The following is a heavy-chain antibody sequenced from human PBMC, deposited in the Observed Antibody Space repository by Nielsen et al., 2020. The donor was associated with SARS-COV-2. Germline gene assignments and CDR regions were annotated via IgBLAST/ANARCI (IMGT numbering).Heavy chain of an antibody. CDR2: INPNSGGT. CDR1: GYTFTGYY. J-gene: IGHJ4*02. V-gene: IGHV1-2*04. Sequence: ASVKVSCKASGYTFTGYYMHWVRQAPGQGLEWMGWINPNSGGTNYARKFQGWVTMTRDTSTSTAYMELRSLRSDDTAVYYCARHPRGAVAGQPIDYWGQGTLVTVSS. D-gene: IGHD6-19*01. CDR3: ARHPRGAVAGQPIDY.